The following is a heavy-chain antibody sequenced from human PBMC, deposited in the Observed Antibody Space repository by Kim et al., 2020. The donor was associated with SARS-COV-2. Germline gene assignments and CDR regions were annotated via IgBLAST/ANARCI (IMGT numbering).Heavy chain of an antibody. CDR1: GGSFSGYY. J-gene: IGHJ4*03. V-gene: IGHV4-34*01. Sequence: SETLSLTCAVYGGSFSGYYWSWIRQPPGKGLEWIGEINHSGRTNYNPSLKSRVTISVDTSKNQFSLKLNSVTAADTAVYYCAATYYDILTGYYNAGYFD. D-gene: IGHD3-9*01. CDR2: INHSGRT. CDR3: AATYYDILTGYYNAGYFD.